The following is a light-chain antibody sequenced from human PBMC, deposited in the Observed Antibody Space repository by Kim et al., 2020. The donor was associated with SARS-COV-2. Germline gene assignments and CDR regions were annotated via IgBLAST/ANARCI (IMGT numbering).Light chain of an antibody. CDR1: PSVSSSY. Sequence: LSPGERATLSCRASPSVSSSYLAWFQQKPGQAPRLLIYGASRRATGIPDRFSGSGSGTDFTLIISRLEPEDFAVYYCQQYGSSPHTFGQGTKVEI. CDR2: GAS. V-gene: IGKV3-20*01. J-gene: IGKJ2*01. CDR3: QQYGSSPHT.